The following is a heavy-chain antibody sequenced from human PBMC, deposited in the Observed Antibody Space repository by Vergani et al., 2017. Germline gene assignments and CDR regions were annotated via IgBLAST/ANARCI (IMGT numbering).Heavy chain of an antibody. J-gene: IGHJ3*02. CDR3: AKDWCSIGVSVCGYSGYRPFDAFDI. CDR2: INSDGSST. CDR1: GFTFSSNW. V-gene: IGHV3-74*01. D-gene: IGHD5-12*01. Sequence: EVQLVESGGGLVQPGESLRLSCAGSGFTFSSNWLHWVRHVPGKGLEWVSRINSDGSSTSYTDSVKGRFTISRDNAKNTLYLQMKSLRAEDTAVYYCAKDWCSIGVSVCGYSGYRPFDAFDIWGQGTMVTVSS.